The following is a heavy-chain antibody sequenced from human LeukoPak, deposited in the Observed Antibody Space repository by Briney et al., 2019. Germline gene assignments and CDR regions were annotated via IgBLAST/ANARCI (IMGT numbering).Heavy chain of an antibody. D-gene: IGHD2-15*01. CDR3: ASLGYSSGWLDS. CDR2: VYHNGHS. J-gene: IGHJ5*01. Sequence: KASETLSLTCNVSGGSFSDNYWNWIRHLPGKGLEWIGYVYHNGHSDYNPSLKSRVTISVDTSTNQFSLKMISVTAAGTAVYYCASLGYSSGWLDSWGHGSLVIVSS. V-gene: IGHV4-59*01. CDR1: GGSFSDNY.